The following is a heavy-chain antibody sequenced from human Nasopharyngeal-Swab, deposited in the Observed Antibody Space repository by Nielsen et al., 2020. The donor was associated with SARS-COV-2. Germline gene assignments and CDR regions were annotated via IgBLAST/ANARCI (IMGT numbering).Heavy chain of an antibody. D-gene: IGHD3-22*01. Sequence: GESLKISCAASGFTFSDYYMNWVRQAPGKGLEWVSSISSSSTIYYADSVKGRFTISRDNAKNTLYLQMNSLRAEDTAVYYCARDGRDYYDSSGYYPDYWGQGTLVTVSS. V-gene: IGHV3-69-1*01. CDR2: ISSSSTI. J-gene: IGHJ4*02. CDR1: GFTFSDYY. CDR3: ARDGRDYYDSSGYYPDY.